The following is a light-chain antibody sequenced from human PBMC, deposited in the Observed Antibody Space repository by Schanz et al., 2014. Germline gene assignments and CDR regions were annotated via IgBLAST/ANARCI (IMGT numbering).Light chain of an antibody. CDR1: QTVWSNS. Sequence: EIVLAQSPGTLSLSPGERATLSCRASQTVWSNSLAWYQQKPGQAPRLLIYGASGRATGIPDRFSGSGSGTDFTLIISRLEPEDSAVYYCQQYGSSPRTFGQGTKLEIK. CDR2: GAS. CDR3: QQYGSSPRT. V-gene: IGKV3-20*01. J-gene: IGKJ2*01.